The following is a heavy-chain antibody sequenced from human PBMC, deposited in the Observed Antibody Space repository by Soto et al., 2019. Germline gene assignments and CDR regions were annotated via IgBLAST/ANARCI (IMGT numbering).Heavy chain of an antibody. CDR2: IDPSDSYT. D-gene: IGHD2-2*01. V-gene: IGHV5-10-1*01. CDR1: GYSFTSYW. J-gene: IGHJ3*02. Sequence: PGESLKISCKGSGYSFTSYWISWVRQMPGKGLEWMGRIDPSDSYTNYSPSFQGHVTISADKSISTAYLQWSSLKASDTAMYYCALQRADIVAVPAAYDAFHIWGTGTMLSV. CDR3: ALQRADIVAVPAAYDAFHI.